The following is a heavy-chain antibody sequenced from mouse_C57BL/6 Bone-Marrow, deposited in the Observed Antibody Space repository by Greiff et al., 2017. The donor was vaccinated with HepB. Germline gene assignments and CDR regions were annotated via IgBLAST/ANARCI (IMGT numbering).Heavy chain of an antibody. Sequence: GGGLVQPKGSLKLSCAASGFSFNTYAMNWVRQAPGKGLEWVARIRSKSNNYATYYADSVKDRFTISRDDSESMLYLQMNNLKTEDTAMYYCVRRNGYYFDYWGQGTTLTVSS. V-gene: IGHV10-1*01. D-gene: IGHD1-1*01. CDR3: VRRNGYYFDY. CDR1: GFSFNTYA. J-gene: IGHJ2*01. CDR2: IRSKSNNYAT.